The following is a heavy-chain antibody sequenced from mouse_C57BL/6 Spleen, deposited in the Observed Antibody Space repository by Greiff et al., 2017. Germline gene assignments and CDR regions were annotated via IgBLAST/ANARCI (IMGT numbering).Heavy chain of an antibody. J-gene: IGHJ2*01. D-gene: IGHD2-5*01. CDR2: LDPSDSYT. CDR1: GYTFTSYW. V-gene: IGHV1-69*01. CDR3: ARKSNDYFDY. Sequence: QVQLQQPGAELVMPGASVKLSCKASGYTFTSYWMHWVKQRPGQGLEWIGELDPSDSYTNYNQKFKGKSTLTVYKSSSTAYMQLSSLTSEDSAVYYCARKSNDYFDYWGQGTTLTVSS.